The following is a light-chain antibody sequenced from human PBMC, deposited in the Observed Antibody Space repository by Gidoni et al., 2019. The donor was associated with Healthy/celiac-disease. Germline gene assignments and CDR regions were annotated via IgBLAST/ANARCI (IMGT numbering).Light chain of an antibody. J-gene: IGKJ2*01. V-gene: IGKV3-11*01. CDR1: QSVISY. CDR2: DAS. CDR3: QQRSNRHSYI. Sequence: EFVFTQSPATLSLSPGERATLSRRPSQSVISYLAWYQQKPGQAPRTLIYDASNRATSIAARFSGSRSGTDYTITISSSEQEDYAVYYCQQRSNRHSYIFGQGTKLEIK.